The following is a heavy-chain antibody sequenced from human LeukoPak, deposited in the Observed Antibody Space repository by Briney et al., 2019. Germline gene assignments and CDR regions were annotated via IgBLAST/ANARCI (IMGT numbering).Heavy chain of an antibody. CDR1: GFAASGFTFSTFG. CDR2: IKQDGSEK. Sequence: PGGSLRLSCAASGFAASGFTFSTFGMHWVRQAPGKGLEWVANIKQDGSEKYYVDSVKGRFTISRDNAKNSLYLQMNSLRAEDTAVYYCARLLRYFDSGPDYWGQGTLVTVSS. J-gene: IGHJ4*02. V-gene: IGHV3-7*01. CDR3: ARLLRYFDSGPDY. D-gene: IGHD3-9*01.